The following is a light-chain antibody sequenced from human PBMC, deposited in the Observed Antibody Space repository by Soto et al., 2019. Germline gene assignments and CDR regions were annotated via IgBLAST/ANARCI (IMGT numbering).Light chain of an antibody. CDR2: YNG. CDR3: KVWDTRPDRWV. V-gene: IGLV3-21*02. CDR1: AIGSKS. Sequence: SYELTQPPSVSVAPGQTATITFGGNAIGSKSVNWYPAKPGQVPSIVIYYNGDRPSRITERFSGTNSGNSATLTLSHVEVGAEADFYWKVWDTRPDRWVLGGGT. J-gene: IGLJ3*02.